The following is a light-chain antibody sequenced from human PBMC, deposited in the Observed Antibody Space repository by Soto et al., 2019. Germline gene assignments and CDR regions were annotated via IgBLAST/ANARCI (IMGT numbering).Light chain of an antibody. CDR2: DDY. J-gene: IGLJ2*01. CDR3: QSYDSTNRGVV. Sequence: NFMLTQPHSVSESPGKTVTISCTGSSASIASNYVQWYQQRPGSAPTTVIYDDYQRPSGVPDRFSGSIDSSSNSASLTISGLKAEDEADYYCQSYDSTNRGVVFGGGTKVTVL. V-gene: IGLV6-57*02. CDR1: SASIASNY.